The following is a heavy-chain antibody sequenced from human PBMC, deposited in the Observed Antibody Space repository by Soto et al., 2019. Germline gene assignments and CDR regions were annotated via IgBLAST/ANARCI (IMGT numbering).Heavy chain of an antibody. Sequence: EVQLVESGGGLVKPGGSLRLSCAASGFTFSSYSMNWVRQAPGKGLEWVSSISSSSSTIYYADSVKGRFTISRDNAKNSLYLQMNSLRDEDTAVYYCARVTVVVVAATQGVLDYWGQGTLVTVSS. CDR1: GFTFSSYS. D-gene: IGHD2-15*01. CDR3: ARVTVVVVAATQGVLDY. V-gene: IGHV3-21*01. CDR2: ISSSSSTI. J-gene: IGHJ4*02.